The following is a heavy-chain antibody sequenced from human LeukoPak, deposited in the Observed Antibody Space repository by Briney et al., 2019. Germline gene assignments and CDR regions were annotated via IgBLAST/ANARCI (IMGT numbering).Heavy chain of an antibody. CDR2: INHSGST. D-gene: IGHD3-9*01. CDR1: GGSFSGYY. Sequence: SETLSLTCAAYGGSFSGYYWSWIRQPPGKGLEWIGEINHSGSTNYNPSLKSRVTISVDTSKNQFSLKLSSVTAADTAVYYCVTGYQQYFDYWGQGTLVTVSS. V-gene: IGHV4-34*01. J-gene: IGHJ4*02. CDR3: VTGYQQYFDY.